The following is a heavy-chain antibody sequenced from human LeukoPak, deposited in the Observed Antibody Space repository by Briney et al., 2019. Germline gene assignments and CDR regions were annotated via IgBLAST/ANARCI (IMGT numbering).Heavy chain of an antibody. CDR3: ARHRYDFWSGYRRPFDY. D-gene: IGHD3-3*01. V-gene: IGHV4-39*01. J-gene: IGHJ4*01. Sequence: SETLSLTCAVSGGSISSSSYYWGWIRQPPGKGLEWIGSIYYSGSTYYNPSLKSRVTISVNTSKNQFSLKLSSVTAADTATYYCARHRYDFWSGYRRPFDYWGHGTLVTVSS. CDR2: IYYSGST. CDR1: GGSISSSSYY.